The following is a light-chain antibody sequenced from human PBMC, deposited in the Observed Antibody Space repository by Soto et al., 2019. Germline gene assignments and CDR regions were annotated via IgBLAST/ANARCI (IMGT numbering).Light chain of an antibody. CDR2: YKSDSDK. V-gene: IGLV5-45*01. J-gene: IGLJ3*02. CDR3: MIWHSSAWV. Sequence: QPVLTQPASLSASPRASASLTCTLRSGINVGTYRIYWYQQKPGSPPQYLLRYKSDSDKQQGSGVPSRFSGSKDASANAGILLISGLQSEDEADYYCMIWHSSAWVFGGGTKVTVL. CDR1: SGINVGTYR.